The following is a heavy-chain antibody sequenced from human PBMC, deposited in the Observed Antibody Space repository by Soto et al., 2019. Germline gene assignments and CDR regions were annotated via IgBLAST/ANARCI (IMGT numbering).Heavy chain of an antibody. D-gene: IGHD2-21*02. CDR2: VSPDHGNA. Sequence: QVQVVQSGAEVKKPGASVRVSCKTSGYTFTDYDINWVRQATGKGLEWMGWVSPDHGNAGYAQQFQGRVTMTSDTSTSTVYMELSNLRSEDTAVYFCEVTTGYWGQGTMVTVSS. J-gene: IGHJ4*02. CDR1: GYTFTDYD. V-gene: IGHV1-8*01. CDR3: EVTTGY.